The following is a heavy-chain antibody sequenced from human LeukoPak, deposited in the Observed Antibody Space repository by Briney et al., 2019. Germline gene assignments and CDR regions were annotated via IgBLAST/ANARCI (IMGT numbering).Heavy chain of an antibody. CDR3: TSHAAFDP. CDR2: IKSKNVGGTT. J-gene: IGHJ5*02. Sequence: GGSLRLSCAASGFTFNNAWMNWVRQAPGKGLEWVGRIKSKNVGGTTDYAAPVKGRFTISRDDSKNAVYLQMNSLKIEDTAVYYCTSHAAFDPWGQGTLVTVSS. CDR1: GFTFNNAW. V-gene: IGHV3-15*01.